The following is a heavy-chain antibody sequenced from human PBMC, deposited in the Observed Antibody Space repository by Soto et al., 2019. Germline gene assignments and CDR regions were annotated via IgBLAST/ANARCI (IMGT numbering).Heavy chain of an antibody. J-gene: IGHJ6*03. CDR3: ARSGLEWLLTPPYYYYMDV. V-gene: IGHV4-59*01. Sequence: PSETLSLTCTVSGGSISSYYWSWIRQPPGKGLEWIGYIYYSGSTNYNPSLKSRVTISVDTSKNQFSLKLSSVTAADTAVYYSARSGLEWLLTPPYYYYMDVWGKGTTVTVSS. CDR2: IYYSGST. CDR1: GGSISSYY. D-gene: IGHD3-3*01.